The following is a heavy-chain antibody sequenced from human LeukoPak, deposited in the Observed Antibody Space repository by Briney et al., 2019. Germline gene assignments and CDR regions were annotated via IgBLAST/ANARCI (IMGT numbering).Heavy chain of an antibody. D-gene: IGHD4-17*01. J-gene: IGHJ4*02. Sequence: PGGSLRLSCAASGFTFSSYSMNWVRQAPGKGLEWVSSISSSSSYIYYADSVKGRFTISRDNAKNSLYLQMNSLRAEDTAVYYCARDQPNIYGDYLDYWGQGTPVTVSS. V-gene: IGHV3-21*01. CDR2: ISSSSSYI. CDR3: ARDQPNIYGDYLDY. CDR1: GFTFSSYS.